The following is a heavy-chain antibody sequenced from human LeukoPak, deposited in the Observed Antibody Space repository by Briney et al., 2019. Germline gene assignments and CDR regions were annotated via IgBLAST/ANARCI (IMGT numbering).Heavy chain of an antibody. CDR2: IKHSGST. Sequence: SETLSLTSAVYGGSFSGHYWSWIRQPPGKGLEWIGEIKHSGSTNHNPSLKSRATISVDTSKNQFSLKLSSVTAADTAVNYCSRAVGASEEKKICGQGILVTVSS. V-gene: IGHV4-34*04. CDR3: SRAVGASEEKKI. CDR1: GGSFSGHY. J-gene: IGHJ4*02. D-gene: IGHD1-26*01.